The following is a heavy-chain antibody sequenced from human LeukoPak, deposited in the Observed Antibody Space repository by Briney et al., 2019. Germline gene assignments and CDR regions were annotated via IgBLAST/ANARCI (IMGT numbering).Heavy chain of an antibody. CDR1: GGTFSSYA. Sequence: GASVKVSCRASGGTFSSYAISWVRQAPGQGLGWMGGIIPIFGTANYAQKFRGRVTITADESTSTAYMELSSLRSEDTAVYYYARGNSSWIFGVVTTSGYYYMDVWGKGTTVTVSS. CDR2: IIPIFGTA. D-gene: IGHD3-3*01. J-gene: IGHJ6*03. V-gene: IGHV1-69*13. CDR3: ARGNSSWIFGVVTTSGYYYMDV.